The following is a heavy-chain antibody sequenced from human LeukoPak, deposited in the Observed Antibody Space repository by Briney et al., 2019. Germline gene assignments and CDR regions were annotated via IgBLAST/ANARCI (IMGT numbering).Heavy chain of an antibody. Sequence: PGGSLRLSCAASGFIFSTYAMSWVRQAPGKGLEWVSVISGSDGRTHYADSVKGRFTISRDNAKNSLYLQMNSLRAEDMALYYCAKGRLDVGRYYDFWSGYSDAFDIWGQGTMVTVSS. V-gene: IGHV3-23*01. D-gene: IGHD3-3*01. CDR1: GFIFSTYA. CDR3: AKGRLDVGRYYDFWSGYSDAFDI. J-gene: IGHJ3*02. CDR2: ISGSDGRT.